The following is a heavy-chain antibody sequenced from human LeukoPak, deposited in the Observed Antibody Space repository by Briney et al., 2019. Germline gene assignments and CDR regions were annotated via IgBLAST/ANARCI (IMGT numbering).Heavy chain of an antibody. CDR3: ARSTTSYASGSIDY. V-gene: IGHV3-48*03. J-gene: IGHJ4*02. D-gene: IGHD1-26*01. CDR1: GFTFSSYE. CDR2: ISSSGSTI. Sequence: PGGSLRLSCAASGFTFSSYEMNWVRQAPGKGLEWVSYISSSGSTIYYADSVKGRFTISRDNSKNTLYLQMNSLRVEDTTMYYCARSTTSYASGSIDYWGQGTLVTVSS.